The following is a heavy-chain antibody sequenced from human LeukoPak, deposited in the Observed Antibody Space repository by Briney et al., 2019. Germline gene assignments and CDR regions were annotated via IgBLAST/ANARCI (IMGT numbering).Heavy chain of an antibody. CDR1: GGSISSGGYS. V-gene: IGHV4-30-2*01. D-gene: IGHD5-18*01. J-gene: IGHJ4*02. Sequence: SETLSLTCAVSGGSISSGGYSWSWIRQPPGKGLEWIGYIYHSGSTYYNPPLKSRVTISVDRSKNQFSLKLSSVTAAGTAVYYCASGYSYGIFDYWGQGTLVTVSS. CDR3: ASGYSYGIFDY. CDR2: IYHSGST.